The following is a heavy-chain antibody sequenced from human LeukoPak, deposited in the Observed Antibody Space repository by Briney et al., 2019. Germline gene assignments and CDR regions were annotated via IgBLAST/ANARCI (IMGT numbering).Heavy chain of an antibody. D-gene: IGHD6-19*01. Sequence: PSETLSLTCTVSGGSIGTYHWSWVRQPPGKGLEWIGYIFDSGSPNYRPALKSRVTISLDTSKNQVSLRLQSATAADTAIYYCARHDHNGWYFFDMWGQGTLVTVSS. CDR1: GGSIGTYH. V-gene: IGHV4-59*08. CDR3: ARHDHNGWYFFDM. CDR2: IFDSGSP. J-gene: IGHJ4*02.